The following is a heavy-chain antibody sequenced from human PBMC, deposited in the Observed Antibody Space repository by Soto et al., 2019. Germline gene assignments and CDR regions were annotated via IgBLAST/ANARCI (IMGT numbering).Heavy chain of an antibody. CDR3: ARSETGPTDNWLDP. CDR2: IYYSGST. V-gene: IGHV4-30-4*01. J-gene: IGHJ5*02. D-gene: IGHD1-1*01. Sequence: SETLSLTCTVSGGSISSGDYYWSWIRQPPGKGLEWIGYIYYSGSTYYNPSLKSRVTISVDTSKNQFSLKLSSVTAADTAVYYCARSETGPTDNWLDPCGQGPLVTV. CDR1: GGSISSGDYY.